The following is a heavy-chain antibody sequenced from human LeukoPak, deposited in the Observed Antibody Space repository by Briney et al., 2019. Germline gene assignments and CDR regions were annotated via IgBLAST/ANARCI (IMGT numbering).Heavy chain of an antibody. J-gene: IGHJ5*02. V-gene: IGHV1-2*02. CDR3: ARSPGLDTAVVNRP. Sequence: GASVKVSCKTSGYTLTGYYIHWVRQAPGQGLEWMGWINPNSGGTNYARNFQDRVTMTRDTSINTAYMELGRLRSDDTAVYYCARSPGLDTAVVNRPWGQGTLITVSS. D-gene: IGHD5-18*01. CDR1: GYTLTGYY. CDR2: INPNSGGT.